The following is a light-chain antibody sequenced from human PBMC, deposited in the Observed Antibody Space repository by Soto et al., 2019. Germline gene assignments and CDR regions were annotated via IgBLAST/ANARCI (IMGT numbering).Light chain of an antibody. CDR3: QQRSNWPRGA. Sequence: EIVLTQSPDTLSLSPGQRATLSCRALQSVTGSYLAWYQQKPGQAPRLLIYGASSRATGIPDRFSGGGSGTDFTLTISSLEPEDFAVYYCQQRSNWPRGAFGQGTKVDIK. CDR2: GAS. CDR1: QSVTGSY. V-gene: IGKV3D-20*02. J-gene: IGKJ1*01.